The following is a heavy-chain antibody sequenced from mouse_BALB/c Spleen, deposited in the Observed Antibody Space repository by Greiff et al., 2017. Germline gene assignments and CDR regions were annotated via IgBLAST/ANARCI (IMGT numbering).Heavy chain of an antibody. V-gene: IGHV1-80*01. J-gene: IGHJ4*01. CDR3: ARNYDYDVHYAMDY. D-gene: IGHD2-4*01. Sequence: QVQLQQSGAELVRPGSSVKISCKASGYAFSSYWMNWVKQRPGQGLEWIGQIYPGDGDTNYNGKFKGKATLTADKSSSTAYMQLSSLTSEDSAVYFCARNYDYDVHYAMDYWGQGTSVTVSS. CDR1: GYAFSSYW. CDR2: IYPGDGDT.